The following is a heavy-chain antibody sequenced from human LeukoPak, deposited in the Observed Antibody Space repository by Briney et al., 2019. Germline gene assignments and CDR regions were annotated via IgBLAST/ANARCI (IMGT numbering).Heavy chain of an antibody. Sequence: PGGSLRLSCAASGFTFNTYWMHWVRQAPGKGLEWVSYISSSGSTIYYADSVKGRFTISRDNAKNSLYLQMNSLRAEDTAVYYCASSDSSGYYYVGPFGYWGQGTLVTVSS. CDR3: ASSDSSGYYYVGPFGY. CDR1: GFTFNTYW. CDR2: ISSSGSTI. V-gene: IGHV3-48*03. J-gene: IGHJ4*02. D-gene: IGHD3-22*01.